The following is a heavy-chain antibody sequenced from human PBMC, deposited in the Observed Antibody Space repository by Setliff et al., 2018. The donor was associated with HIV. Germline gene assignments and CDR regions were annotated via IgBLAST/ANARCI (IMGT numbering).Heavy chain of an antibody. CDR1: GGSISSGDYY. CDR3: ARAIVAVTAIDHYYYGMDV. D-gene: IGHD2-21*02. V-gene: IGHV4-61*02. J-gene: IGHJ6*02. CDR2: IHASGNT. Sequence: SETLSLTCTVSGGSISSGDYYWTWIRQPAGKGLQWIGRIHASGNTNYNPSLKSRVTISVDTSKSQFSLKLSSLTAADTAVYYCARAIVAVTAIDHYYYGMDVWGQGTTVTVSS.